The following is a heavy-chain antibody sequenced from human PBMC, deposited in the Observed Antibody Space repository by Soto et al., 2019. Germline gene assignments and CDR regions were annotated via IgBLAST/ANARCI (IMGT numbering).Heavy chain of an antibody. CDR2: TYYRSKWYY. CDR1: GDSVSSNSVV. V-gene: IGHV6-1*01. CDR3: ARLVGNSWIDY. Sequence: QVQLQQSGPGLVQPSQTLSLTCAISGDSVSSNSVVWNWIRQSPSRGLEWLGRTYYRSKWYYEYAESVKSRIIINPDTYRNQLSLQLNSVTPEDTGVYYCARLVGNSWIDYWGQGTLVTVSS. J-gene: IGHJ4*02. D-gene: IGHD6-13*01.